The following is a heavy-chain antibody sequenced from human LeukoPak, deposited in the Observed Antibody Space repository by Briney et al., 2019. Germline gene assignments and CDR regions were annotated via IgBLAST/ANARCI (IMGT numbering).Heavy chain of an antibody. Sequence: GGSLRLSCAASGFTFSSYSMNWVRQAPGKGLEWVSSISSSSSYIYYADSVKGRFTISRDNAKNSLYLQMNSLRAEDTAVYYCAKGGIYIVATGYFDYWGQGTLVTVSS. J-gene: IGHJ4*02. CDR3: AKGGIYIVATGYFDY. CDR1: GFTFSSYS. CDR2: ISSSSSYI. V-gene: IGHV3-21*01. D-gene: IGHD5-12*01.